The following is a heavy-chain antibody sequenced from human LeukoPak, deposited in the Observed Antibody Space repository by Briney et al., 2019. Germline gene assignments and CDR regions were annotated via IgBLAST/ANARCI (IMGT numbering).Heavy chain of an antibody. V-gene: IGHV3-53*01. CDR1: GFTVSSNS. J-gene: IGHJ4*02. CDR3: AKASAMIVVVSKYFDY. Sequence: PGGSLRLSCTVSGFTVSSNSMSWVRQAPGKGLEWVSFIYSDNTHYSDSVKGRFTISRDNSKNTLYLQMNSLRAEDTAVYYCAKASAMIVVVSKYFDYWGQGTLVTVSS. D-gene: IGHD3-22*01. CDR2: IYSDNT.